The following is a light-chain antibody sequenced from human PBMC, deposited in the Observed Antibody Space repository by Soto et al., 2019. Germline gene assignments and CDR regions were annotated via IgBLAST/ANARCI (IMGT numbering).Light chain of an antibody. Sequence: DIQLTQSPSTLSASVGDRVTITCRASHSVNSWLAWFQQKPGKAPKLLIYKASTLESGVPSRFSGSGSGSEFTLTISSLQPDYFGTYYCQHYNNYWTFGQGTKVEIK. CDR3: QHYNNYWT. J-gene: IGKJ1*01. CDR1: HSVNSW. V-gene: IGKV1-5*03. CDR2: KAS.